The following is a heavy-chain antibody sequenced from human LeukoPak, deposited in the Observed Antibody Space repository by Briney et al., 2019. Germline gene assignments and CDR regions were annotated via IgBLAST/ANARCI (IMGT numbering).Heavy chain of an antibody. V-gene: IGHV4-39*01. CDR1: GGSISSTSYY. Sequence: PSETLSLTCTVSGGSISSTSYYWGWIRQPPGKGLEWIGEINHSGSTNHNPSLKSRVTISVDTSKNQFSLKLSSVTAADTAVYYCARRGGVGQWLVPFDYWGQGTLVTVSS. CDR3: ARRGGVGQWLVPFDY. J-gene: IGHJ4*02. D-gene: IGHD6-19*01. CDR2: INHSGST.